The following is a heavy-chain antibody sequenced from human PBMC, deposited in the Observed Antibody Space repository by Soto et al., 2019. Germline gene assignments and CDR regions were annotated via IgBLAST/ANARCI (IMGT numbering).Heavy chain of an antibody. CDR1: GGTISSSSYY. CDR2: IYYSGPT. Sequence: PSETLSLTCSVSGGTISSSSYYWGWIRQPPGKGLEWIGNIYYSGPTYYNPSLKSRVTISVDTSKNQFSLKLSSVTAADTAVYYCARVEWAYSSTSYFDYWGQGTLVTVSS. CDR3: ARVEWAYSSTSYFDY. D-gene: IGHD6-13*01. V-gene: IGHV4-39*01. J-gene: IGHJ4*02.